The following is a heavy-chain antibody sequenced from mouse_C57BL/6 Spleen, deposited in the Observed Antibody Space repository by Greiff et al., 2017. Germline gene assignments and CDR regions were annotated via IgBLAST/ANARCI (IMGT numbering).Heavy chain of an antibody. CDR3: ARENGTWFAY. CDR2: IYPGSGNT. V-gene: IGHV1-76*01. CDR1: GYTFTDYY. Sequence: VKLMESGAELVRPGASVKLSCKASGYTFTDYYINWVKQRPGQGLEWIARIYPGSGNTYYNEKFKGKATLTAEKSSSTAYMQLSSLTSEDSAVYFCARENGTWFAYWGQGTLVTVSA. D-gene: IGHD1-1*01. J-gene: IGHJ3*01.